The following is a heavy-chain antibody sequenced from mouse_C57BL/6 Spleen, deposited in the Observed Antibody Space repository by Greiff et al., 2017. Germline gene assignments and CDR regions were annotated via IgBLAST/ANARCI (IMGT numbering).Heavy chain of an antibody. Sequence: VQLQQPGAELVKPGASVKMSCKASGYTFTSYWITWVKQRPGQGLEWIGDIYPGSGSTNYNEKFKGKATLTVDTSSSTAYMQLSSLTSEDSAVYYCARSGYGSRYFDVWGTGTTVTVSS. CDR2: IYPGSGST. D-gene: IGHD1-1*01. CDR1: GYTFTSYW. CDR3: ARSGYGSRYFDV. V-gene: IGHV1-55*01. J-gene: IGHJ1*03.